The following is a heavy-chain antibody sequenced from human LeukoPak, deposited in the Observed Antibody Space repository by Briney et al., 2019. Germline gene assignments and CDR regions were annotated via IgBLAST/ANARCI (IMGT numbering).Heavy chain of an antibody. CDR1: GFNFGGCY. CDR3: ARARGLGIGAHFDY. V-gene: IGHV3-11*01. D-gene: IGHD4-17*01. CDR2: ISDDSYRT. Sequence: PGVSLRLSCIASGFNFGGCYMGWIRQAPGKGLEWVSYISDDSYRTPYGDSAKGRFTVSRDNAKNSLYLQMDNLRVEDTAVYYCARARGLGIGAHFDYWGQGTLVTVSS. J-gene: IGHJ4*02.